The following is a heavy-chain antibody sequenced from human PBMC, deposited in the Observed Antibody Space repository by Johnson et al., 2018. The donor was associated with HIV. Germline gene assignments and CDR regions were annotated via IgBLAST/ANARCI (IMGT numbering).Heavy chain of an antibody. CDR3: AGAPTYYNFWSGTSGAFDI. D-gene: IGHD3-3*01. Sequence: QMLLVESGGGVVQPGRSLRLSCAASGFTFSSYSVHWVRQAPGKGLEWVAVISYDGNNKYYADSVKGRFTISRDNSKNTLYLQMNSLRAEDTAVYYCAGAPTYYNFWSGTSGAFDIWVQGTMVTVSS. CDR1: GFTFSSYS. CDR2: ISYDGNNK. J-gene: IGHJ3*02. V-gene: IGHV3-30*04.